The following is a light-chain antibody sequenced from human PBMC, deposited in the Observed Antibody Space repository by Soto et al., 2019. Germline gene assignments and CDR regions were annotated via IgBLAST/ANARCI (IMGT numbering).Light chain of an antibody. CDR3: YTYAGGSAYL. V-gene: IGLV2-23*01. CDR2: EDI. CDR1: SSVVGSYSL. J-gene: IGLJ1*01. Sequence: SALTQPASVSGSPGQSITISCTGTSSVVGSYSLLSWYQHHPGKAPKLIIYEDIKGPSGVSNRFSGSKSGNTASLRISGLQAEDEADYYCYTYAGGSAYLFGTGTKVTVL.